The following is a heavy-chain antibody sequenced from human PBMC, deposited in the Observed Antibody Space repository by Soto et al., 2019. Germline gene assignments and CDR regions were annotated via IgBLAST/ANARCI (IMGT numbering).Heavy chain of an antibody. J-gene: IGHJ3*02. Sequence: ETLSLTCTVSGGPISSYYWSWIRQPPGKGLEWIGYIYYSGSTNYNPSLKSRVTISVDTSKNQFSLKLSSVTAADTAAYYCARVVTDAFDIWGQGTMVTVSS. V-gene: IGHV4-59*08. D-gene: IGHD3-22*01. CDR2: IYYSGST. CDR1: GGPISSYY. CDR3: ARVVTDAFDI.